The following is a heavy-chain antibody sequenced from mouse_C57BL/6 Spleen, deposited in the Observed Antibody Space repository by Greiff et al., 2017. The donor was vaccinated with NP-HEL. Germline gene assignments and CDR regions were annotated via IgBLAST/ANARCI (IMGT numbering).Heavy chain of an antibody. V-gene: IGHV14-4*01. CDR2: IDPENGDT. CDR3: TTRVRPFAY. CDR1: GFNIKDDY. J-gene: IGHJ3*01. Sequence: EVQLQQSGAELVRPGASVKLSCTASGFNIKDDYMHWVKQRPEQGLEWIGWIDPENGDTEYASKFQGKATITADQSSNTAYLQLSSLTSEDTAVYYCTTRVRPFAYWGQGTLVTVSA. D-gene: IGHD5-1*01.